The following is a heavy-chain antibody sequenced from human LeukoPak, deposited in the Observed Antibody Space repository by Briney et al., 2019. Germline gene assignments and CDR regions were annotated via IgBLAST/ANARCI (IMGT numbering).Heavy chain of an antibody. Sequence: SETLSLTCTVSGGSISSHYWSWIRQPPGKGLEWIGYIFYSGNTNYNPSLKSRVTISVDTSKNQFSLKLSSVTAADTAVYFCARDRGILTAIDAFDIWGQGTVVTVSS. J-gene: IGHJ3*02. CDR3: ARDRGILTAIDAFDI. D-gene: IGHD1-14*01. CDR1: GGSISSHY. V-gene: IGHV4-59*11. CDR2: IFYSGNT.